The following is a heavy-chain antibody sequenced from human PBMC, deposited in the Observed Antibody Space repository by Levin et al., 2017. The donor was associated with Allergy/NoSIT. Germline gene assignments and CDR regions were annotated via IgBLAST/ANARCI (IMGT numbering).Heavy chain of an antibody. V-gene: IGHV4-39*01. Sequence: SQTLSLTCTVSGGSISSSSYYWGWHRQPPGKGLEWIGSIYYSGSTYYNPSLKSRVTISVDTSKNQFSLTPSSVTAADTAGYYCARLREDAFDIWGQGTMVTVSS. CDR1: GGSISSSSYY. D-gene: IGHD5-24*01. CDR2: IYYSGST. J-gene: IGHJ3*02. CDR3: ARLREDAFDI.